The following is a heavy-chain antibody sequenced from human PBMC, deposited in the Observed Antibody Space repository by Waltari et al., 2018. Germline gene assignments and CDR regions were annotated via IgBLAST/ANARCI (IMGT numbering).Heavy chain of an antibody. V-gene: IGHV4-38-2*02. CDR3: ARALSGGDQPSWFDP. J-gene: IGHJ5*02. Sequence: QVQLQESGPGLVKPSETLSLTCTVSGYSISSGYYWGWIRQPPGKGLEWIGSIYHSGSTYYSPSLKSRVTISVDTSKNQFSLKLSSVTAADTAVYYCARALSGGDQPSWFDPWGQGTLVTVSS. CDR2: IYHSGST. D-gene: IGHD3-10*01. CDR1: GYSISSGYY.